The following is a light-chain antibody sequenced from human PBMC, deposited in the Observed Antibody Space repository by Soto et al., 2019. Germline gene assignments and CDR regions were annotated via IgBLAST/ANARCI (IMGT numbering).Light chain of an antibody. CDR3: AAWDDSLSSPV. V-gene: IGLV1-47*01. CDR1: SSNIGSYY. J-gene: IGLJ2*01. Sequence: QSVLTQPPSASGTPGQRVTISCSGSSSNIGSYYVYWYQQLPGTAPKVLIYRNNQRPSGVPDRFSGSKSGTSASLAISGLRSEDEAGYFCAAWDDSLSSPVFGGGTKLTVL. CDR2: RNN.